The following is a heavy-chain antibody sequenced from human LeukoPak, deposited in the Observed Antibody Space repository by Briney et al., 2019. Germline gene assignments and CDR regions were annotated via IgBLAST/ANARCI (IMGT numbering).Heavy chain of an antibody. J-gene: IGHJ4*02. CDR3: ARVGYSYGYLEKNDY. D-gene: IGHD5-18*01. CDR2: ISSSSSTI. Sequence: PGGSLRLSCAASGFTFSSYSMNWVRQAPGKGLEWVSYISSSSSTIYYADSVKGRFTISRDNAKNSLYLQMNSLRAEDTAVYYCARVGYSYGYLEKNDYWGQGTLVTVSS. V-gene: IGHV3-48*04. CDR1: GFTFSSYS.